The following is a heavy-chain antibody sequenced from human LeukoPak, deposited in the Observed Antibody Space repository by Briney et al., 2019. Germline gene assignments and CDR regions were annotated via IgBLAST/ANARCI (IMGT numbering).Heavy chain of an antibody. CDR3: ARDRLTAAGHSGDY. D-gene: IGHD6-13*01. Sequence: GASVKVSCKASVGTFSSYAISWVRQAPGQGLEWMGRIIPIFGTANYAQKFQGRVTITTDESTSTAYMELSSLRSEDTAVYYCARDRLTAAGHSGDYWGQGTLVTVSS. V-gene: IGHV1-69*05. J-gene: IGHJ4*02. CDR1: VGTFSSYA. CDR2: IIPIFGTA.